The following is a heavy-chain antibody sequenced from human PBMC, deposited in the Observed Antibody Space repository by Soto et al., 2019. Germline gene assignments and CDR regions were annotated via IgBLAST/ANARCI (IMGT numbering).Heavy chain of an antibody. Sequence: GESLKISCKASWFIFTSYWLSWLRQRPGKVLEWMGMLNPKDSFANYSPSFRGHVTISPDTSVTTAYLKWSSLKASDTAIYYCASDQSGGGCYSFHCWRQGTLVTVAS. CDR1: WFIFTSYW. V-gene: IGHV5-10-1*01. D-gene: IGHD2-15*01. CDR3: ASDQSGGGCYSFHC. CDR2: LNPKDSFA. J-gene: IGHJ4*02.